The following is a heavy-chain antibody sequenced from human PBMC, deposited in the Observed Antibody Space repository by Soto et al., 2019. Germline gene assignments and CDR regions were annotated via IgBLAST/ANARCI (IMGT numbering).Heavy chain of an antibody. D-gene: IGHD4-17*01. J-gene: IGHJ5*02. CDR1: GGTFSSYS. V-gene: IGHV1-69*13. CDR3: ARDILRLNWFDP. CDR2: IIPIFGTA. Sequence: GASVNVSCKASGGTFSSYSISWVRQAPGQGLEWMGGIIPIFGTANYAQKFQGRVTITADESTSTAYMELSSLRSEDTAVYYCARDILRLNWFDPWGQGTLVTVSS.